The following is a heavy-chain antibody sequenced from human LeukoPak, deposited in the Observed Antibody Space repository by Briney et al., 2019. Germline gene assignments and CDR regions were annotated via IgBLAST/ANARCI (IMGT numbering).Heavy chain of an antibody. CDR3: ARDPGIAAAGGDYYYYGMDV. D-gene: IGHD6-13*01. V-gene: IGHV1-69*13. CDR2: IIPIFGTA. CDR1: GGTFSSYA. Sequence: EASVKVSCKASGGTFSSYAISWVRQAPGLGLEWMGGIIPIFGTANYAQKFQGRVTITADESTSTAYMELSSLRSEDTAVYYCARDPGIAAAGGDYYYYGMDVWGQGTTVTVSS. J-gene: IGHJ6*02.